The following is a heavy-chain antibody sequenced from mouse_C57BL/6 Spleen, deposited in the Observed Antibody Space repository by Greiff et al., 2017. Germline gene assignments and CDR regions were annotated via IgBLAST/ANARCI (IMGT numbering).Heavy chain of an antibody. J-gene: IGHJ2*01. D-gene: IGHD3-2*02. CDR2: INPNNGGT. V-gene: IGHV1-22*01. Sequence: VQLKESGPELVKPGASVKMSCKASGYTFTDYNMHWVKQSHGKSLEWIGYINPNNGGTSYNQKFKGKATLTVNKSSSTAYMELRSLTSEDSAVYYCASKDSSGYVYYFDYWGQGTTLTVSS. CDR1: GYTFTDYN. CDR3: ASKDSSGYVYYFDY.